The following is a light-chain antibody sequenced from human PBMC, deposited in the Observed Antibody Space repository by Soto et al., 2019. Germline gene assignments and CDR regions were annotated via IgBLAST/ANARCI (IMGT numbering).Light chain of an antibody. CDR3: QQYGRSPQT. V-gene: IGKV3-20*01. Sequence: EVVLTQSQGTLSLSPGERATLSCRASQRVSNYVAWYQQKHGQAPRLLMYGTSSIATGIPDSFSGSGSGTDFTLTISRLEPEDFAVYYCQQYGRSPQTFGQWTKVEIK. J-gene: IGKJ1*01. CDR2: GTS. CDR1: QRVSNY.